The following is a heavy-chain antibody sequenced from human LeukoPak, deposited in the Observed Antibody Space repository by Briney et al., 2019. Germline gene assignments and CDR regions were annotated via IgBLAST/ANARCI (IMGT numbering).Heavy chain of an antibody. CDR1: GGSISSYY. V-gene: IGHV4-59*01. Sequence: PSETLSLTCTVSGGSISSYYWTWIRQPPGKGLEWIGYIYYSGSTNYNPSLKSRVTISVDTSKNQFSLKLSSVTAADTAVYYCARDSPAVAGRGNNWFDPWGQGTLVTVSS. CDR3: ARDSPAVAGRGNNWFDP. D-gene: IGHD6-19*01. CDR2: IYYSGST. J-gene: IGHJ5*02.